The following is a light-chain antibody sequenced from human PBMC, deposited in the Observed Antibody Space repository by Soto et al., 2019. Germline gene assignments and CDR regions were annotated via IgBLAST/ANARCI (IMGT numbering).Light chain of an antibody. CDR1: QSISSY. CDR2: AAS. J-gene: IGKJ1*01. CDR3: QQSYSTPST. Sequence: DIQMTQSPSSLSASVGDRVTITCRASQSISSYLNWYQQKPGKAPKLLLYAASSLQSGVPSRFSGSGSGTDFTLTISSRQHEDFATYYCQQSYSTPSTFGQGTKVEIK. V-gene: IGKV1-39*01.